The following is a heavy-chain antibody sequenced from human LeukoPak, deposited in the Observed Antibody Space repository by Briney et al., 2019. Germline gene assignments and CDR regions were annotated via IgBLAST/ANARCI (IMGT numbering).Heavy chain of an antibody. Sequence: PGGSLRLSCAASGFTFSRYWMHWVRQAPGKGLVWVSRINSDGSSTSYADSVKGRFTISRDNAKNTVYLQMNSLRAEDTAVYYCASDRYYYDSSGYYSHYWYFDLWGRGTLVTVSS. D-gene: IGHD3-22*01. V-gene: IGHV3-74*01. CDR1: GFTFSRYW. CDR3: ASDRYYYDSSGYYSHYWYFDL. CDR2: INSDGSST. J-gene: IGHJ2*01.